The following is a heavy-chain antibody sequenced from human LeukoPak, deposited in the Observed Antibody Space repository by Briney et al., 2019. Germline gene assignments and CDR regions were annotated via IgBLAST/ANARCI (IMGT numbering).Heavy chain of an antibody. CDR2: INHSGST. Sequence: SETLSLTCAVYGGSFSGYYWSWIRQPPGKGLEWIGEINHSGSTNYNPSLKSRVTISVDTSKNQFSLKLSSVTAADTAVYYFARGGYYYDSSGYYGVYFQHWGQGTLVTVSS. CDR3: ARGGYYYDSSGYYGVYFQH. CDR1: GGSFSGYY. J-gene: IGHJ1*01. D-gene: IGHD3-22*01. V-gene: IGHV4-34*01.